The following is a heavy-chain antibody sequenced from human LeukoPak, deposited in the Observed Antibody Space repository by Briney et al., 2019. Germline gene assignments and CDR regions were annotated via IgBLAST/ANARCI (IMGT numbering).Heavy chain of an antibody. D-gene: IGHD3-22*01. Sequence: ASVKVFCRASGYAFTGYYMYWVRQAPGQGLEWMGWINPNSGGTNYAQKFQGRVTMTRDTSISTAYMELSRLRSDDTAVYYCASLSALNYYDSSGYLDYWGQGTLVTVSS. CDR1: GYAFTGYY. V-gene: IGHV1-2*02. CDR2: INPNSGGT. J-gene: IGHJ4*02. CDR3: ASLSALNYYDSSGYLDY.